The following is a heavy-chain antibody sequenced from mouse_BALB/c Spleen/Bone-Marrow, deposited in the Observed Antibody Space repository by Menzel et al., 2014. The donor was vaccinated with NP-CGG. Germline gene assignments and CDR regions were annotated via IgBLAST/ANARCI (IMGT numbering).Heavy chain of an antibody. CDR2: IDPANGNT. D-gene: IGHD4-1*01. Sequence: VQLQQSGAELVKPGASVKLSCSASGFNIKDTYIHWVKQRPEQGLEWIGRIDPANGNTKYDPKFQGKATVTADTSANTGYLQLSSLTSEDTAVYYCADLGDYWGQGPTLTVSS. CDR3: ADLGDY. J-gene: IGHJ2*01. CDR1: GFNIKDTY. V-gene: IGHV14-3*02.